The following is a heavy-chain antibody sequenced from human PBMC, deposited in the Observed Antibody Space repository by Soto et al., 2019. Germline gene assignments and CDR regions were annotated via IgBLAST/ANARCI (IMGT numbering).Heavy chain of an antibody. CDR2: IIPIFGTA. Sequence: QVQLVQSGAEVKKPGSSVTVSCKASGGTFSRYTISWVRQAPGQGLEWMGGIIPIFGTANYAQKFQGRVTITADESTSTAYMELSSLRSADTAVYYCARGNHRWLQLWYFDLWGRGTLVTVSS. J-gene: IGHJ2*01. CDR3: ARGNHRWLQLWYFDL. CDR1: GGTFSRYT. V-gene: IGHV1-69*12. D-gene: IGHD5-12*01.